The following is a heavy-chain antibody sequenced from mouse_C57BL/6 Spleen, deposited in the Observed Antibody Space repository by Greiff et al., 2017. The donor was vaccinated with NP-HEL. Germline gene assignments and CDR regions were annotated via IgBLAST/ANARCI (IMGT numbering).Heavy chain of an antibody. D-gene: IGHD2-1*01. CDR1: GYTFTDYN. CDR3: AIWVYGNYGWGDY. J-gene: IGHJ2*01. Sequence: EVQLQQSGPELVKPGASVKMSCKASGYTFTDYNMHWVKQSHGKSLEWIGYINPNNGGTSYNQKFKGKATLTVNKSSSTAYMELRSLTSEDSAVYYCAIWVYGNYGWGDYWGQGTTLTVSS. V-gene: IGHV1-22*01. CDR2: INPNNGGT.